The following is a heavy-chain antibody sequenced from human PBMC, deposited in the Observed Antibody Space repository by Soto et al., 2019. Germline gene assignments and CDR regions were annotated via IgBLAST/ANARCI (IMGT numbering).Heavy chain of an antibody. J-gene: IGHJ5*02. Sequence: SGPTLVKPTQTLTLTCTFSGFSLSTSGVGVGWIRQPPGKALEWLALIYWDDDKRYSPSLKSRLTITKDTSKNQVVLTMTNMDPVDTATYYCAHGGVTLYDFWSGYPSEYWFDPWGQGTLVTVSS. CDR3: AHGGVTLYDFWSGYPSEYWFDP. V-gene: IGHV2-5*02. CDR1: GFSLSTSGVG. D-gene: IGHD3-3*01. CDR2: IYWDDDK.